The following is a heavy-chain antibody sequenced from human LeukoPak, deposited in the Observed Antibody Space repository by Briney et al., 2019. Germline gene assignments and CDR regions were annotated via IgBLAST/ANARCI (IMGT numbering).Heavy chain of an antibody. D-gene: IGHD3-9*01. CDR3: ARDTRLRYFDWANWFDP. V-gene: IGHV4-59*01. Sequence: SETLSLTCTVSGGSISSYYWSWIRQPPGKGLEWIGYIYYSGSTNYNPSLKSRVTISVDTSKNQFSLKLSSVTAADTAVYYCARDTRLRYFDWANWFDPWGQGTLVTVSS. CDR1: GGSISSYY. J-gene: IGHJ5*02. CDR2: IYYSGST.